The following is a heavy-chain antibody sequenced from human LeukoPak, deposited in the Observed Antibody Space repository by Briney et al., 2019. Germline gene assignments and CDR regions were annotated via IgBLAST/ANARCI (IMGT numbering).Heavy chain of an antibody. CDR3: AKQGAARQDYYMDV. V-gene: IGHV1-69*06. CDR2: IIPIFGTA. D-gene: IGHD5-18*01. Sequence: SVKVSCKASGGSFSSYAISWVRQAPGQGLEGMGRIIPIFGTANYAQRFQDRVTITADIVSSTAYMELTSLTSGDTAVYFCAKQGAARQDYYMDVWGNGTTVTVSS. CDR1: GGSFSSYA. J-gene: IGHJ6*03.